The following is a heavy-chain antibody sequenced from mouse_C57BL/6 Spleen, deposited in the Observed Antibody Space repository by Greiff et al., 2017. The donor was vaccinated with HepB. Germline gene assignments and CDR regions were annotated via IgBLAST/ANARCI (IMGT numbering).Heavy chain of an antibody. V-gene: IGHV1-64*01. CDR2: IHPNSGRT. CDR1: GYTFTSYW. J-gene: IGHJ1*03. Sequence: VQLQQPGAELVKPGASVKLSCKASGYTFTSYWMHWVKQRPGQGLEWIGMIHPNSGRTNYNEKFKSKATLTVDKSSSTAYMQLSSLTSEYSAVYDCARDDSITTVVVTRYFDVWGTGTTVTVSS. CDR3: ARDDSITTVVVTRYFDV. D-gene: IGHD1-1*01.